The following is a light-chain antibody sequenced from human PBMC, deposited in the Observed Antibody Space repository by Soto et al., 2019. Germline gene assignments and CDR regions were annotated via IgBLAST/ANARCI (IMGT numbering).Light chain of an antibody. CDR3: AAWDDSLSGYV. Sequence: QSVLTQPPSASGAPGQRVTISCSGSRSNIGSNTVHWYQQFPGTAPKLLVYRTDHRPSGVPDRFSGSKSGTSASLAISGLRSEDEADYYCAAWDDSLSGYVFGTGTKLTVL. CDR2: RTD. V-gene: IGLV1-47*02. J-gene: IGLJ1*01. CDR1: RSNIGSNT.